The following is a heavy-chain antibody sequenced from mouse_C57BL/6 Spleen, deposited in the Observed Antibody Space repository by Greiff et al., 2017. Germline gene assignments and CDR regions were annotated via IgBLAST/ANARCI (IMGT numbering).Heavy chain of an antibody. D-gene: IGHD1-1*01. CDR3: ARAEDYYGSSYGYFDV. CDR1: GYTFTSYW. V-gene: IGHV1-64*01. CDR2: IHPNSGST. J-gene: IGHJ1*03. Sequence: QVQLQQSGAELVKPGASVKLSCKASGYTFTSYWMHWVKQRPGQGLEWIGMIHPNSGSTNYNEKFKSKATLTVDKSSSTAYMQLSSLTSEDSAVYYCARAEDYYGSSYGYFDVWGTGTTVTVSS.